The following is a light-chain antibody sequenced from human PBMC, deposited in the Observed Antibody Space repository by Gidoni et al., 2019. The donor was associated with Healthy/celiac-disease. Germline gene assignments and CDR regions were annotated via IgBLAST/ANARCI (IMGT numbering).Light chain of an antibody. CDR3: SSYTSSSTLYV. V-gene: IGLV2-14*01. CDR1: SSDVGGYNY. CDR2: EVS. Sequence: QSALTQPASVSVSPGQSITISCTGPSSDVGGYNYVSWYQQHPGKAPKLMIYEVSNRPSGVSNRFSGSKSGNTASLTISGLQAEDEADYYCSSYTSSSTLYVFGTGTKVTVL. J-gene: IGLJ1*01.